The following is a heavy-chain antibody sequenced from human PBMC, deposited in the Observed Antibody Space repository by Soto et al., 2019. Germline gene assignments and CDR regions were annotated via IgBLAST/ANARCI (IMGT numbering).Heavy chain of an antibody. CDR2: ISYDGSNK. D-gene: IGHD2-15*01. CDR3: AKDTGPWYYFDY. J-gene: IGHJ4*02. CDR1: GFTFSSYG. Sequence: QVQLVESGGGVVQPGRSLRLSCAASGFTFSSYGMHWVRQAPGKGLEWVAVISYDGSNKYYADSVKGRFTISRDNSKNTLYLQMNSLRAEDTAVYYCAKDTGPWYYFDYWGQGTLVTVSS. V-gene: IGHV3-30*18.